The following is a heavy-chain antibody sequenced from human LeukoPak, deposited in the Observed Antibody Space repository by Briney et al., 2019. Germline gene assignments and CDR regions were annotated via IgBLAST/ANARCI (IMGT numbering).Heavy chain of an antibody. D-gene: IGHD6-19*01. J-gene: IGHJ5*02. Sequence: GGSLRLSCAASGFTFSSYAMSWVRQGPGKGLKWVSAISGSGGSTYYADSVKGRFTISRDNSKNTLYLQMNSLRAEDTAVYYCAKDGYSSGWYFWFDPWGQGTLVTVSS. CDR1: GFTFSSYA. CDR3: AKDGYSSGWYFWFDP. CDR2: ISGSGGST. V-gene: IGHV3-23*01.